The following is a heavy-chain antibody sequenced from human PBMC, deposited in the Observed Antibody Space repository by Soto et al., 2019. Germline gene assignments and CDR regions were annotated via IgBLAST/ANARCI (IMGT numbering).Heavy chain of an antibody. J-gene: IGHJ4*02. Sequence: QITLKESGPTLVKPTQTLTLTCTFSGFSLSTSGVGVGWIRQPPGKALEWLALIYWDDDKRYSPSLKSRLTITKDPSKNQVVLTMTNMDPVDTATYYCAHLVLADSGSYPYYFDYWGQGTLVTVSS. CDR3: AHLVLADSGSYPYYFDY. D-gene: IGHD1-26*01. CDR1: GFSLSTSGVG. CDR2: IYWDDDK. V-gene: IGHV2-5*02.